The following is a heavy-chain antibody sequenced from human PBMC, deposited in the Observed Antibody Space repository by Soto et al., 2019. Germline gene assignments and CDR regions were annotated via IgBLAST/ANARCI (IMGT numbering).Heavy chain of an antibody. J-gene: IGHJ5*02. CDR3: ARDRKEYSSSGAWFDP. V-gene: IGHV4-4*07. CDR1: GGSIISYY. D-gene: IGHD6-6*01. CDR2: IYTSGST. Sequence: SETLSLTCTVSGGSIISYYCIWIRHPSVKGLEWIGRIYTSGSTNYNPSLKSRVTMSVDTSKNQFSLKLSSVTAADTAVYYCARDRKEYSSSGAWFDPWGQGTLVTVSS.